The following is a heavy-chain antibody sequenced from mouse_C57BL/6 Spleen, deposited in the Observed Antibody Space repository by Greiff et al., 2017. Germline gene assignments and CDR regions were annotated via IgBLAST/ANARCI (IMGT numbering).Heavy chain of an antibody. D-gene: IGHD2-4*01. J-gene: IGHJ1*03. V-gene: IGHV1-52*01. CDR2: IDPSDSET. Sequence: QVQLQQPGAELVRPGSSVKLSCKASGYTFTSYWMHWVKQRPIQGLEWIGNIDPSDSETHYNQKFKDKATLTVDKSSSTAYMQLSSLTSEDSAVYYCAREGDDYEYFDGWGTGTTVTVSS. CDR1: GYTFTSYW. CDR3: AREGDDYEYFDG.